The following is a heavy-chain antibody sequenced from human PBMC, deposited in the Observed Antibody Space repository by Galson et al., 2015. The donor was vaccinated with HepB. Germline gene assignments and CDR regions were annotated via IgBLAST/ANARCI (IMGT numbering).Heavy chain of an antibody. CDR3: ARDSSEVRGVTIDY. D-gene: IGHD3-10*01. Sequence: TLSLTCTVSGGSISSSSYYWGWIRQPPGKGLEWIGSIYYSGSTYYSPSLKSRVTISVDTSKNQFSLKLSSVTAAETAVYYCARDSSEVRGVTIDYWGQGTLVTVSS. V-gene: IGHV4-39*07. CDR1: GGSISSSSYY. CDR2: IYYSGST. J-gene: IGHJ4*02.